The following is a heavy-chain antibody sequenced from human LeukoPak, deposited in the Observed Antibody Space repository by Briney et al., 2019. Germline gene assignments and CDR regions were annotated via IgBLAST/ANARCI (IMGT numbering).Heavy chain of an antibody. D-gene: IGHD3-16*02. CDR3: ARVQRNYDYVWGSYRLGY. J-gene: IGHJ4*02. CDR1: GYTFTSYG. Sequence: ASVKVSCKASGYTFTSYGISWVRQAPGQGLEWMGWISAYNGNTNYAQKLQGRVTMTTDTSTSTAYMELRSLRSDDTAVYYCARVQRNYDYVWGSYRLGYWGQGTLVTVSS. V-gene: IGHV1-18*01. CDR2: ISAYNGNT.